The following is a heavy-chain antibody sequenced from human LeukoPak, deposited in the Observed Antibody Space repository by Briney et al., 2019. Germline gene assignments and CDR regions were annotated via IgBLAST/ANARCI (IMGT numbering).Heavy chain of an antibody. CDR1: GFTFSSCA. CDR2: ISGSGGST. D-gene: IGHD3-9*01. V-gene: IGHV3-23*01. J-gene: IGHJ6*02. CDR3: AKGAGGYDILTGYYSLYGMDV. Sequence: GGSLRLSCAASGFTFSSCAMSWVRQAPGKGLEWVSAISGSGGSTYYADSVKGRFTISRDNSKNTLYLQMNSLRAEDTAVYYCAKGAGGYDILTGYYSLYGMDVWGQGTTVTVSS.